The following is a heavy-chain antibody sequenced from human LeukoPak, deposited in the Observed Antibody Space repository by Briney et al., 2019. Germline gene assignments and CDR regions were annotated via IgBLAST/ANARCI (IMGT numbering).Heavy chain of an antibody. V-gene: IGHV4-59*01. CDR1: GGSISSYY. Sequence: PSETLSLTCTVSGGSISSYYWSWIRQPPGKGLEWIGYIYYSGSTNYNPSLKSRVTISVDTSKNQFSLKLSSVTAADTAVYYCARDNDSRDPPHFDYWGQGTLVTVSS. CDR2: IYYSGST. D-gene: IGHD3-16*01. CDR3: ARDNDSRDPPHFDY. J-gene: IGHJ4*02.